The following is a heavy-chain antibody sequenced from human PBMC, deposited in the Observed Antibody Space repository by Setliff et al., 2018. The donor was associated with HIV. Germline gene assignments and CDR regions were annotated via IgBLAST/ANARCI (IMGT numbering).Heavy chain of an antibody. CDR3: ARGGPARVALLYWFDP. J-gene: IGHJ5*02. CDR1: GYTFINYG. D-gene: IGHD2-21*01. Sequence: ASVKVSCKASGYTFINYGINWLRQAPGQGLEWVGWINPYNGNTKYGQKFQGTVTMTRDTTTSTAYLELRRLRSDDTAVYFCARGGPARVALLYWFDPWSQGTLVTVSS. V-gene: IGHV1-18*01. CDR2: INPYNGNT.